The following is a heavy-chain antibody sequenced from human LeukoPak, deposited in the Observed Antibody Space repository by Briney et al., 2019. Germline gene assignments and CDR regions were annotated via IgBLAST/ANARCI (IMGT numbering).Heavy chain of an antibody. CDR3: ARVTSDGDSYFDY. V-gene: IGHV4-59*11. J-gene: IGHJ4*02. D-gene: IGHD2-21*01. CDR1: GDSISSHY. CDR2: IYYSGST. Sequence: SETLSLTCTVSGDSISSHYWSWLRQPPGKGLEWLGYIYYSGSTNYNPSLKSRVTISVDTSNNQFSLKLSSVTAADTAVYYCARVTSDGDSYFDYWGQGTLVTVSS.